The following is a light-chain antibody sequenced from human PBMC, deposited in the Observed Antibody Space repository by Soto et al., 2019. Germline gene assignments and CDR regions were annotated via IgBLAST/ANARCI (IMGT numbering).Light chain of an antibody. J-gene: IGKJ4*01. Sequence: EVVLTQSPDTLSLSPGARVPLSCRASQFVSSTYLAWYQQRPGQAPRLLIYGASSRATGIPDRFSGGGSETDFTLTISRLESEDSAVYYCQQYGISPFTFGGGTKVDIK. CDR3: QQYGISPFT. CDR1: QFVSSTY. CDR2: GAS. V-gene: IGKV3-20*01.